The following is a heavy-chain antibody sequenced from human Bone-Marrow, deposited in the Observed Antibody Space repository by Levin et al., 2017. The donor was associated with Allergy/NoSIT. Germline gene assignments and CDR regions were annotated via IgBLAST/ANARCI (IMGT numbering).Heavy chain of an antibody. CDR1: GASISSGDQY. CDR2: ISDSGNT. V-gene: IGHV4-30-4*01. J-gene: IGHJ3*01. Sequence: MASETLSLTCTVSGASISSGDQYWSWIRQTPGKGLEWIGHISDSGNTKYTPSLKSRVTISVDTSKNQFSLKLTSVTAADTAMYYCAREGDYYDSSGYSWGQGTMVTVSA. CDR3: AREGDYYDSSGYS. D-gene: IGHD3-22*01.